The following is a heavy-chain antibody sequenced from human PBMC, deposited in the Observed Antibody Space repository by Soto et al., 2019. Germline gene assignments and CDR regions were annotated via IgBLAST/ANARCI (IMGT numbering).Heavy chain of an antibody. J-gene: IGHJ4*02. CDR3: ASGPITGPIDY. Sequence: PGGSLRLSCAASGFTFSSYDMHWVRQATGKGLEWVSAIGTAGDTYYPGSVKGRFTISRENAKNSLYLQMNSLRAGDTAVYYCASGPITGPIDYWGQGTLVTVSS. V-gene: IGHV3-13*01. CDR1: GFTFSSYD. D-gene: IGHD1-20*01. CDR2: IGTAGDT.